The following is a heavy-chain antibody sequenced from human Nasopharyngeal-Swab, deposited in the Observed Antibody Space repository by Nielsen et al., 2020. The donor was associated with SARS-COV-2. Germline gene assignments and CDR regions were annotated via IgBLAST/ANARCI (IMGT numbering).Heavy chain of an antibody. D-gene: IGHD4-23*01. CDR1: GGSISSGGYS. CDR3: ARGYGGNSGPYYYGMDV. Sequence: SETLSLTCAVSGGSISSGGYSWSWIRQPPGKGLEWIGYIYHSGSTYYNPSLKSRVTISVDRSKNQFSLKLSSVTAADTAVYYCARGYGGNSGPYYYGMDVWGQGTTVTVSS. V-gene: IGHV4-30-2*01. J-gene: IGHJ6*02. CDR2: IYHSGST.